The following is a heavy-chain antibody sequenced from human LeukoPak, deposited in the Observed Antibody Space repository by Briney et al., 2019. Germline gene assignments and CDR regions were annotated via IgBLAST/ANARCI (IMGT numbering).Heavy chain of an antibody. CDR1: GGSFSVYY. D-gene: IGHD6-19*01. Sequence: SETLSLTCAVYGGSFSVYYWGWIRQPPGKGLEWIGSIYYSGSTYYNPSLKSRVTISVDTSKNQFSLKLSSVTAADTAVYYCARLISYSSGWYDDYWGQGTLVTVSS. J-gene: IGHJ4*02. CDR3: ARLISYSSGWYDDY. CDR2: IYYSGST. V-gene: IGHV4-39*01.